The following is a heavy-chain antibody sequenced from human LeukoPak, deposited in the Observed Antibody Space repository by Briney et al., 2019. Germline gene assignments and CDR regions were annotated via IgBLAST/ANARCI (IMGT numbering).Heavy chain of an antibody. CDR2: MNPNSGNT. V-gene: IGHV1-8*01. Sequence: ASVKVSCKASGYTFTSYDINWVRQATGQGLEWMGWMNPNSGNTGYAQKFQGRVTMTRNTSISTAYMERRSLRSEDTAVYYCARTGGGYSSGTTYYFDYWGQGTLVTVSS. CDR3: ARTGGGYSSGTTYYFDY. D-gene: IGHD6-19*01. J-gene: IGHJ4*02. CDR1: GYTFTSYD.